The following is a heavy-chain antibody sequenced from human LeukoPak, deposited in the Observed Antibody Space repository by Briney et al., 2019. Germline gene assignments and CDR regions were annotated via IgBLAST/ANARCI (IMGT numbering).Heavy chain of an antibody. Sequence: PGGSLRLSCAASGFTFSSYSMNWVRQAPGKGLEWVSSISSSSSYIYYAGSVKGRFTISRDNAKNSLYLQMNSLRAEDTAVYYCARDMLRFKLTVAGFPGSFDYWGQGTLVTVSS. J-gene: IGHJ4*02. CDR1: GFTFSSYS. D-gene: IGHD6-13*01. CDR3: ARDMLRFKLTVAGFPGSFDY. V-gene: IGHV3-21*01. CDR2: ISSSSSYI.